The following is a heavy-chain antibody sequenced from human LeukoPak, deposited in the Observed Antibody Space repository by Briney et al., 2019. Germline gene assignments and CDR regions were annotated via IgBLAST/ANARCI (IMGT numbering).Heavy chain of an antibody. CDR3: ARGGVMLDY. J-gene: IGHJ4*02. CDR1: GDSISSYY. V-gene: IGHV4-59*01. D-gene: IGHD2-8*01. CDR2: IYYSGRT. Sequence: FETLSLTCTVSGDSISSYYWSWIRQPPGKGLEWIGYIYYSGRTNYNPSLKSRVTISADTSKNQFSLKVSSVTAADTAVYYCARGGVMLDYWGQGTLVTVSS.